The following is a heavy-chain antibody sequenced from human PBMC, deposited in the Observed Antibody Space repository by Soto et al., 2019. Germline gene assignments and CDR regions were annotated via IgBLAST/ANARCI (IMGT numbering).Heavy chain of an antibody. D-gene: IGHD6-13*01. CDR2: ISGSGGST. CDR3: ARVLSSSWYWGVCYFDY. V-gene: IGHV3-23*01. Sequence: GGSLRLSCAASGFTFSSYAMSWVRQAPGKGLEWVSAISGSGGSTYYADSVKGRFTISRDNSKNTLYLQMNSLRAEDTAVYYCARVLSSSWYWGVCYFDYWGQGTLVTVSS. J-gene: IGHJ4*02. CDR1: GFTFSSYA.